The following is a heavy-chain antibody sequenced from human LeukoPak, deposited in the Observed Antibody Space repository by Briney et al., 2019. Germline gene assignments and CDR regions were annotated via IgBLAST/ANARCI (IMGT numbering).Heavy chain of an antibody. V-gene: IGHV3-30*03. Sequence: GGSLSLSCALSGRPFSSSIMHWVRQAPGKGLEWVAGMSFDGSQYYVESVKGRFTISRDNSGNTVHLHMTSLRPEDTAVYFCAREGHTSGFCGAFDIWGQGTTVTISS. J-gene: IGHJ3*02. CDR1: GRPFSSSI. D-gene: IGHD5-12*01. CDR3: AREGHTSGFCGAFDI. CDR2: MSFDGSQ.